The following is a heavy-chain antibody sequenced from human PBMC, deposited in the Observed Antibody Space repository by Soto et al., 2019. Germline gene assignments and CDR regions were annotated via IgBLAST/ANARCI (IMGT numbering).Heavy chain of an antibody. CDR3: ARDKSRYDYAVNFGS. J-gene: IGHJ4*02. V-gene: IGHV3-7*03. Sequence: GGSLRLSCAASGFTFSTYCMSWVRRAPGKGLEWVANINQDGSEENYVDSVKGRFTISRDNTKNSLFLQMSDLRTEDTALYYCARDKSRYDYAVNFGSWGQGTQVTVSS. CDR1: GFTFSTYC. D-gene: IGHD4-17*01. CDR2: INQDGSEE.